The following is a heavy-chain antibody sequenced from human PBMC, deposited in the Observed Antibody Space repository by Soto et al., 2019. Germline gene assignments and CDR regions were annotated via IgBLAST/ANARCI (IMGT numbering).Heavy chain of an antibody. CDR2: IYHSGST. D-gene: IGHD3-16*01. V-gene: IGHV4-30-2*01. J-gene: IGHJ5*02. Sequence: SETLSLTCAVSGGSISSGGYSWSWIRQPPGKGLEWIGYIYHSGSTYYNPSLKSRVTISVDRSKNQFSLKLSSVTAADTAVYYCARVGYDYVWGSSNWFDPWGQGTLVTVSS. CDR3: ARVGYDYVWGSSNWFDP. CDR1: GGSISSGGYS.